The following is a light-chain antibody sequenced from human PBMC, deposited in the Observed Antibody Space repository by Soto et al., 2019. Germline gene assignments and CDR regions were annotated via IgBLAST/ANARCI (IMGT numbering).Light chain of an antibody. CDR3: QEYSKWPLFT. Sequence: EIVVTQSPGILSVSPGDRATLSCRASQSVGRNLAWYQQKPGQAPTLLIYAASTRATGLPARFSASGSGTDFALTLSSLQSGDFAVYYCQEYSKWPLFTFGPGTRVDIK. J-gene: IGKJ3*01. CDR2: AAS. V-gene: IGKV3-15*01. CDR1: QSVGRN.